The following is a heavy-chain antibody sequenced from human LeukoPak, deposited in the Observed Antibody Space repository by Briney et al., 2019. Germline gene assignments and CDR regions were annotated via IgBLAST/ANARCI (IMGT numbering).Heavy chain of an antibody. V-gene: IGHV1-69*06. J-gene: IGHJ6*04. D-gene: IGHD6-25*01. Sequence: ASVKVSCKASGGTFSSYAISWVRQAPGQGLEWMGGIIPIFGTANHAQKFQGRVTITADKSTSTAYMGLSSLRSEDTAVYYCARTRRPLPPYYYYYGMDVWGKGTTVTVSS. CDR2: IIPIFGTA. CDR3: ARTRRPLPPYYYYYGMDV. CDR1: GGTFSSYA.